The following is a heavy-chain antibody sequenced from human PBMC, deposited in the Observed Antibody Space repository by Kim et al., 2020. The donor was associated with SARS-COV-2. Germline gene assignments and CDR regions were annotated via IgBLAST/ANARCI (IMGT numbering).Heavy chain of an antibody. V-gene: IGHV3-53*01. CDR3: ARAGLGTRSDLSAFDI. Sequence: DSVKGRFTISRDNSKNTLYLQMNSRRAEDTAVYYCARAGLGTRSDLSAFDIWGQGTMVTVSS. J-gene: IGHJ3*02. D-gene: IGHD2-15*01.